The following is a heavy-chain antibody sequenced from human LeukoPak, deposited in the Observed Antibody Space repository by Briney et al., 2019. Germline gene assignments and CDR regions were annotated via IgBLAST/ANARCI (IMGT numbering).Heavy chain of an antibody. CDR3: TRNSVWYRLDY. Sequence: TGGSLRLSCTASGFTFSTYWMTWVRQTPGKGLEWVASIKEDGSEKGYADSVKGRFTISRDNAKNSLYLQMNSLRVDDTAMYYCTRNSVWYRLDYWGQGTLVTVPS. J-gene: IGHJ4*02. CDR2: IKEDGSEK. D-gene: IGHD2-8*01. CDR1: GFTFSTYW. V-gene: IGHV3-7*01.